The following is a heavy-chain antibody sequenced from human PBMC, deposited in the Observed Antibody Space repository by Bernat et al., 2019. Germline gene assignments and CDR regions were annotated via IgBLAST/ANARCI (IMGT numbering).Heavy chain of an antibody. CDR1: GFTFSSYS. CDR2: ISSSSSYI. CDR3: ARDYQLLSFDY. D-gene: IGHD2-2*01. J-gene: IGHJ4*02. Sequence: EVQLVESGGGLVKPGGSLRLSCAASGFTFSSYSMNWVRQAQGNVLEWVSSISSSSSYIYYADSVKGRFTISRDNAKNSLYLQMNSLRAEETAVYYCARDYQLLSFDYWGQGTLVTVSS. V-gene: IGHV3-21*01.